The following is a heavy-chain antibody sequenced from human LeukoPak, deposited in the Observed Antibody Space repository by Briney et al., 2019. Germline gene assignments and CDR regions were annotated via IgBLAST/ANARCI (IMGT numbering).Heavy chain of an antibody. J-gene: IGHJ6*03. CDR3: AKDNGDQYAQLVEVDYYYYMDV. D-gene: IGHD6-6*01. CDR2: ISGSGGST. V-gene: IGHV3-23*01. Sequence: GGSLRLSCAASGFTFSSYAMSWVRQAPGKGLEWVSAISGSGGSTYYADPVKGRFTISRDNSKNTLYLQMNSLRAEDTAVYYCAKDNGDQYAQLVEVDYYYYMDVWGKGTTVTVSS. CDR1: GFTFSSYA.